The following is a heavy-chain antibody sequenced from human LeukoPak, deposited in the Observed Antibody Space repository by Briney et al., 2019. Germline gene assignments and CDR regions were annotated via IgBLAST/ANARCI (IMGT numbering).Heavy chain of an antibody. V-gene: IGHV1-18*01. CDR2: ISGYNGDT. CDR1: GYIFTNYG. CDR3: ARVLRWNYVEDAFDI. J-gene: IGHJ3*02. Sequence: ASVKVSCKASGYIFTNYGITWVRQAPGQGLEWMGWISGYNGDTNYAQKFQDRVTMTTDTSTSTTYMELRSLRSDDTAVFYCARVLRWNYVEDAFDIWGQGTMVTVSS. D-gene: IGHD1-7*01.